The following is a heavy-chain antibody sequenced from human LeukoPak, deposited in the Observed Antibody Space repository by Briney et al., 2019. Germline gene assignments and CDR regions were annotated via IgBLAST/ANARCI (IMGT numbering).Heavy chain of an antibody. CDR1: GGSISTSNYY. Sequence: SETLSLTCTVSGGSISTSNYYWGWIRQPPGKGLEWIGNIFYSGSTYYSPSLKSRVTISLDTSKKQFSLKLSSVTAADTAVYFCARNVVVVAAALDAFDVWGQGTMVTVSS. D-gene: IGHD2-15*01. V-gene: IGHV4-39*07. CDR2: IFYSGST. J-gene: IGHJ3*01. CDR3: ARNVVVVAAALDAFDV.